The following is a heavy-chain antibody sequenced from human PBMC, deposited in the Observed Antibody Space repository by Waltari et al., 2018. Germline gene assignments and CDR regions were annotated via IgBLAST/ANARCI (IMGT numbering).Heavy chain of an antibody. CDR2: ISPTFGTS. Sequence: QVQLVQSGAEVKKPGSSVKVSCKASGGTFSSYAISWVRQAPGQGLEWMGGISPTFGTSNYAQKFQCGGRMTADESTSTAYMELSSLRSDDTAVYYCARRTLKDSSGYGWGQGTLVTVSS. V-gene: IGHV1-69*13. CDR1: GGTFSSYA. CDR3: ARRTLKDSSGYG. D-gene: IGHD3-22*01. J-gene: IGHJ4*02.